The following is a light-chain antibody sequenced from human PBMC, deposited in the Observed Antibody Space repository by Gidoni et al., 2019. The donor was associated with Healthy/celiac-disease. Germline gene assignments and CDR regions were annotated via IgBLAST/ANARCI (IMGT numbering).Light chain of an antibody. CDR2: AAS. V-gene: IGKV1-8*01. CDR3: QQYYSYPTWT. CDR1: KGISSY. Sequence: AIRMTQSPSSFSASTGDRVTITCRASKGISSYLAWYQQKPGKAPKLLIYAASTLQSGVPSRFSGSGSGTDFTLTISCLQSEDFATYYCQQYYSYPTWTFGQGTKVEIK. J-gene: IGKJ1*01.